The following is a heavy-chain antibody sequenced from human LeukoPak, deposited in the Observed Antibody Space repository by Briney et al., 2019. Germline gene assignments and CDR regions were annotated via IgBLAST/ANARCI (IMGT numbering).Heavy chain of an antibody. D-gene: IGHD6-19*01. V-gene: IGHV3-9*01. CDR2: ISWNSGSI. CDR3: AREAEGIAVAGTTHYYYYYMDV. CDR1: GFTFDDYA. Sequence: GGSLRLSCAASGFTFDDYAMHWVRQAPGKGLEWVSGISWNSGSIGYADSVKGRFTISRDNAKNSLYLQMNSLRAEDTAVYYCAREAEGIAVAGTTHYYYYYMDVWGKGTTVTVSS. J-gene: IGHJ6*03.